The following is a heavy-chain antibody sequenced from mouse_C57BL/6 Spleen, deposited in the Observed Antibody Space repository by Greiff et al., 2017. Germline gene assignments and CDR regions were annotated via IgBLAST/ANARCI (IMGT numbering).Heavy chain of an antibody. D-gene: IGHD1-1*01. J-gene: IGHJ3*01. Sequence: QVQLKESGPELVKPGASVKLSCKASGYTFTSYDINWVKQRPGPGLEWIGWIYPRDGSTKYNEKFKGKATLTVDTSSSTAYMELHSLTSEDSAVYFCARSTVVATGDWFAYWGQGTLVTVSA. V-gene: IGHV1-85*01. CDR2: IYPRDGST. CDR1: GYTFTSYD. CDR3: ARSTVVATGDWFAY.